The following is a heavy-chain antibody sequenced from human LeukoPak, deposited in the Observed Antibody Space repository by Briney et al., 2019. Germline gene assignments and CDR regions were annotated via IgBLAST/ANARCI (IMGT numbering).Heavy chain of an antibody. V-gene: IGHV4-39*01. CDR2: IYYSGST. J-gene: IGHJ4*02. CDR3: ARVDYDILTGYSPSFDY. D-gene: IGHD3-9*01. Sequence: SETLSLTCTVSGGSISSSSYYWGWIRQPPGKGLEWIGSIYYSGSTYYNPSLKSRVTISVDTSKNQFSLKLSSVTAEDTAVYYCARVDYDILTGYSPSFDYWGQGTLVTVSS. CDR1: GGSISSSSYY.